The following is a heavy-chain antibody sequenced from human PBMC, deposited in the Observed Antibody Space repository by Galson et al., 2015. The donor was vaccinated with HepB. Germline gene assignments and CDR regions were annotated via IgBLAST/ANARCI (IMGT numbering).Heavy chain of an antibody. CDR1: GFTFSSYA. CDR3: ARGPFGESRGSFDY. Sequence: SLRLSCAASGFTFSSYAMHWVRQAPGKGLEWVAVISYDGSNKYYADSVKGRFTISRDNSKNTLYLQMNSLRAEDTAVYYCARGPFGESRGSFDYWGQGTLVTVSS. CDR2: ISYDGSNK. J-gene: IGHJ4*02. D-gene: IGHD3-10*01. V-gene: IGHV3-30*04.